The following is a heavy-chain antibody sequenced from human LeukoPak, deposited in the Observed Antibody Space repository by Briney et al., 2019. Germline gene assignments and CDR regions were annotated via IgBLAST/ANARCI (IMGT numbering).Heavy chain of an antibody. CDR1: GFTFSDHA. J-gene: IGHJ6*02. D-gene: IGHD2-2*01. CDR3: TIVVVPAATNYPPYYYYGMDV. V-gene: IGHV3-53*01. CDR2: IYSGGST. Sequence: GGSLRLSCAASGFTFSDHAMSWVRQAPGKGLEWVSVIYSGGSTYYADSVKGRFTISRDNSKNTLYLQMNSLRAEDTAVYYCTIVVVPAATNYPPYYYYGMDVWGQGTTVTVSS.